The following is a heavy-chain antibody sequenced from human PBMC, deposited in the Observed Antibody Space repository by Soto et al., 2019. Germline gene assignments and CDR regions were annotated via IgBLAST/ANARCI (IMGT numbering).Heavy chain of an antibody. CDR1: GFTFSSYG. J-gene: IGHJ6*02. D-gene: IGHD2-8*01. CDR3: ASSRAYCTNGVCYSSGMDV. CDR2: IWYDGSNK. V-gene: IGHV3-33*01. Sequence: PVGSLRLSCAASGFTFSSYGMHWVRQAPGKGLEWVAVIWYDGSNKYYADSVKGRFTISRDNSKNTLYLQMNSLRAEDTAVYYCASSRAYCTNGVCYSSGMDVWGQGTTVTV.